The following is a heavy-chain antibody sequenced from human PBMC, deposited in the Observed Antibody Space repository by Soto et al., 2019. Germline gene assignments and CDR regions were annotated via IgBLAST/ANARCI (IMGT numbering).Heavy chain of an antibody. D-gene: IGHD3-22*01. Sequence: PGGSLRLSCAASGFTFSSYAMSWVRQAPWKGLEWVSGISVSGSTTYYADSVKGRFTISRDNSKNTLYLQMSSLRAEDTAVYYCARGGYYDSTGYANWGQGTLVPVYS. V-gene: IGHV3-23*01. CDR3: ARGGYYDSTGYAN. CDR1: GFTFSSYA. J-gene: IGHJ4*02. CDR2: ISVSGSTT.